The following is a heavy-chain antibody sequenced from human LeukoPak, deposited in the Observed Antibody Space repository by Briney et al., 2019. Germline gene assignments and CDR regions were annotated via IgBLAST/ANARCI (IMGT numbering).Heavy chain of an antibody. CDR3: ARPTGAASGGAGAFDI. Sequence: SVKVSCKASGYTFTSYGISWVRQPPGQGLEWMGGIIPIFGTANYAQKFQGRVTITADESTSTAYMELSSLRSEDTAVYYCARPTGAASGGAGAFDIWGQGTMVTVSS. V-gene: IGHV1-69*13. D-gene: IGHD4/OR15-4a*01. CDR2: IIPIFGTA. J-gene: IGHJ3*02. CDR1: GYTFTSYG.